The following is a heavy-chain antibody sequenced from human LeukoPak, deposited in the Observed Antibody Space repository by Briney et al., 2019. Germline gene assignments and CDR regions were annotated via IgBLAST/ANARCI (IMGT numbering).Heavy chain of an antibody. Sequence: SVKVSFKASGGTVIRYPISWVRQAPGQGLEWMGGIIPIFGTANYAQKFQGRVTITADVSTGTAYMELSSLRSEDTAVYYCARDRPGRYCSTISCYSASPFDPWGQGTLVTVSS. V-gene: IGHV1-69*13. CDR1: GGTVIRYP. J-gene: IGHJ5*02. D-gene: IGHD2-2*02. CDR2: IIPIFGTA. CDR3: ARDRPGRYCSTISCYSASPFDP.